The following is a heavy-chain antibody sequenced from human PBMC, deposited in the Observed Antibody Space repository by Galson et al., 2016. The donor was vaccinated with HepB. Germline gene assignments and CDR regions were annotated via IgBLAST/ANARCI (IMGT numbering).Heavy chain of an antibody. CDR1: GFTFSDHY. CDR2: TKNKANRYTT. J-gene: IGHJ4*02. CDR3: AVSLGPAQLAY. Sequence: SLRLSCAASGFTFSDHYMDWVRLAPGKGLEWVGRTKNKANRYTTEYAASVKGRFTIPRDDSKSSLYLQMTSLKTEDTAVYYCAVSLGPAQLAYWGQGTLVTVSS. D-gene: IGHD1-20*01. V-gene: IGHV3-72*01.